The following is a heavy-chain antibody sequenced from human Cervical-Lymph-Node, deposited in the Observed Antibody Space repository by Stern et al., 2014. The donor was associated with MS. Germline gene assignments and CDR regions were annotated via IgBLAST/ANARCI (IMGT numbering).Heavy chain of an antibody. CDR2: IHYSGST. V-gene: IGHV4-39*01. J-gene: IGHJ5*02. Sequence: VQLVESGPGLVKPSETLSLTCTVSGGSISSSSYYWGWIRQPPGKGLEWIGSIHYSGSTYYNPPRKSRFTISVDATKNQFSLKRSSVTAADTAVYYCARWAYSSGWYNWFDPWGQGTLVTVSS. CDR1: GGSISSSSYY. CDR3: ARWAYSSGWYNWFDP. D-gene: IGHD3-22*01.